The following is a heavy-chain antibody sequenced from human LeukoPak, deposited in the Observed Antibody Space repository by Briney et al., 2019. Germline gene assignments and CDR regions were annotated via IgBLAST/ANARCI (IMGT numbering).Heavy chain of an antibody. V-gene: IGHV4-38-2*01. CDR1: GYAITSGYY. D-gene: IGHD6-19*01. J-gene: IGHJ4*02. CDR3: ASKAIAVAGTLGVY. Sequence: PSETLSLTCAVSGYAITSGYYWGWIRQPPGKGLEWIGSLYYRGNTYYNLSLKSRVTISVDTSKNQFSLNLNSVTAADTAVYYCASKAIAVAGTLGVYWGQGTLVTVSS. CDR2: LYYRGNT.